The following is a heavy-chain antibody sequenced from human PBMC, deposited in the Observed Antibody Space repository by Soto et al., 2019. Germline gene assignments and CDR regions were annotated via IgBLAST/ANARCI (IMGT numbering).Heavy chain of an antibody. D-gene: IGHD6-13*01. Sequence: SETLSLTCTVSGGSISSSSYYWGWIRQPPEKGLEWIGSIYYSGSTYYNPSLKSRLTISVDRSKNQFTLQLTSVNVEDTAVYYCATSYGNAWYTYWGQGTQVTVS. V-gene: IGHV4-39*06. CDR1: GGSISSSSYY. J-gene: IGHJ4*02. CDR2: IYYSGST. CDR3: ATSYGNAWYTY.